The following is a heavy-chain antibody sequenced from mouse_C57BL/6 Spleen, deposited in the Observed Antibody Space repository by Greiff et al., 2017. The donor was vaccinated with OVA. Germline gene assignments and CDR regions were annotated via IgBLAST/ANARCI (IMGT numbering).Heavy chain of an antibody. CDR3: ARDWDVGPYAMDY. D-gene: IGHD4-1*01. V-gene: IGHV14-3*01. CDR2: IDPANGNT. J-gene: IGHJ4*01. CDR1: GFNIKNTY. Sequence: VQLKESVAELVRPGASVKLSCTASGFNIKNTYMHWVKQRPEQGLEWIGRIDPANGNTKYAPKFQGKATITADTSSNTAYLQLSSLTSEDTAIYYCARDWDVGPYAMDYWGPGTSVTVSS.